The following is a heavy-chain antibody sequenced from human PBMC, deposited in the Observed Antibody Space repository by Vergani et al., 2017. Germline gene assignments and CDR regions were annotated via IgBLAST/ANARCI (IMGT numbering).Heavy chain of an antibody. CDR1: GDSFSSGVYY. CDR2: IYSTGST. CDR3: ARMRGYDEGDAFRIGYFDS. D-gene: IGHD3-22*01. J-gene: IGHJ4*02. V-gene: IGHV4-31*03. Sequence: QVQLQESGPGLVKPSQTLSLTFSVSGDSFSSGVYYWNWIRPHPGKGLEWIGYIYSTGSTHHNPSLRRRINMSVDTSKNQFSLKLNSVTAADTAMYYCARMRGYDEGDAFRIGYFDSWGPGILVTVSS.